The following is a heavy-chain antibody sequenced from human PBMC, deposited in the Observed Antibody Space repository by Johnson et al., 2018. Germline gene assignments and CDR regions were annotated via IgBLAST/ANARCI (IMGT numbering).Heavy chain of an antibody. CDR1: GFTFSSYA. CDR3: AKEVKYYYDSSGFSGDFQH. D-gene: IGHD3-22*01. Sequence: QVQLVESGGGVVQPGRSLRISCAASGFTFSSYAIHWVRQAPGKGLEWVAVISHDGMNKNHGDSVKGRFTITRDNSKNRLFLQMNSLRAEDRAVYYCAKEVKYYYDSSGFSGDFQHWGQGTLVTVSS. V-gene: IGHV3-30*04. J-gene: IGHJ1*01. CDR2: ISHDGMNK.